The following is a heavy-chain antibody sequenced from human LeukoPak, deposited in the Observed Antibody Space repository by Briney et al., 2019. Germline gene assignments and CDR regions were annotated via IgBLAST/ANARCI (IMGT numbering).Heavy chain of an antibody. J-gene: IGHJ3*02. D-gene: IGHD6-6*01. CDR1: GFTFSSYA. CDR2: ISGNGGST. Sequence: GGSLRLSCAASGFTFSSYAMSWVRQAPGKGLEWVSSISGNGGSTYYAVSAQGRFTISRDNSKNTLYLQMNSLKVEDTAVYYCAKNRWAARIIIDAFDIWGQGTMVTVSS. CDR3: AKNRWAARIIIDAFDI. V-gene: IGHV3-23*01.